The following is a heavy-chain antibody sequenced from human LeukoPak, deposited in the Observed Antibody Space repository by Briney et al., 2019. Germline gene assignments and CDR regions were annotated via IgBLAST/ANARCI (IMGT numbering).Heavy chain of an antibody. J-gene: IGHJ4*02. CDR2: IYYDGST. V-gene: IGHV4-39*01. D-gene: IGHD1-26*01. CDR3: ARRSDSGSDDGEDYFDY. Sequence: SETLSLTCTASGGSINSSTFYWGWIRQPPGKGLEWIGSIYYDGSTYYNPSLKSRVTISVDTSKNQFSLKLTSVTAADTAVYFCARRSDSGSDDGEDYFDYWGQGTLVTVSS. CDR1: GGSINSSTFY.